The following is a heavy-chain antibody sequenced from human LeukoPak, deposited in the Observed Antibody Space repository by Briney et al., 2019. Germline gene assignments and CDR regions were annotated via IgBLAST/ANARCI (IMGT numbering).Heavy chain of an antibody. CDR2: IYYSGST. CDR3: ARQSSGRRQLTH. J-gene: IGHJ4*02. Sequence: SETLSLTCTVSGGSISSYYWSWIRQPPGKGLEWIGYIYYSGSTNYNPSLKSRVTISVDTSKNQFSLKLSSVTAADTAVYYCARQSSGRRQLTHWGQGTLVTVSS. V-gene: IGHV4-59*08. D-gene: IGHD6-13*01. CDR1: GGSISSYY.